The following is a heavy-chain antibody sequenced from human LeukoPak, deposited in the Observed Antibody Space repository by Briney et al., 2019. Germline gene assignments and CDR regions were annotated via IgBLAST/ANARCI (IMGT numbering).Heavy chain of an antibody. CDR3: ARIYYDSSGDYMDV. V-gene: IGHV3-48*03. D-gene: IGHD3-22*01. Sequence: GGSLRLSCAASGFTFSSYEMIWVRQAPGKGLECVSYISSSGSIIYYADSVEGRFTISRDNAKNSLYLQMNSLRAEDTAVYYCARIYYDSSGDYMDVWGKGTTVTVSS. J-gene: IGHJ6*03. CDR1: GFTFSSYE. CDR2: ISSSGSII.